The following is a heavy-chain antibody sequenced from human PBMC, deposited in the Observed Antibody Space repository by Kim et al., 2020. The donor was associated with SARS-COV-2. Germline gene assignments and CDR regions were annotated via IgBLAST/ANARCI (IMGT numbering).Heavy chain of an antibody. CDR2: ISYDGSNK. J-gene: IGHJ4*02. D-gene: IGHD2-21*02. V-gene: IGHV3-33*05. CDR1: GFTFSSYG. CDR3: AREGLAYCGGDCYPYFDY. Sequence: GGSLRLSCAASGFTFSSYGMHWVRQAPGKGLEWVAVISYDGSNKYYADSVKGRFTISRDNSKNTLYLQMNSLRAEDTAVYYCAREGLAYCGGDCYPYFDYWGQGTLVTVSS.